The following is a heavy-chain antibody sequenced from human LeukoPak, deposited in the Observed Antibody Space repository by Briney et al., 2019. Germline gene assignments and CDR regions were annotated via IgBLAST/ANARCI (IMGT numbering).Heavy chain of an antibody. CDR2: ISYDGSNK. Sequence: GRSLRLSCAASGFTFSSYAMHWVRQAPGKGLEWVAVISYDGSNKYYADSVKGRFTISRDNAKNSLYLQMNSLRAEDTAVYYCARESVGDIVVVPAAQGWFDPWGQGTLVTVSS. J-gene: IGHJ5*02. CDR3: ARESVGDIVVVPAAQGWFDP. D-gene: IGHD2-2*01. V-gene: IGHV3-30-3*01. CDR1: GFTFSSYA.